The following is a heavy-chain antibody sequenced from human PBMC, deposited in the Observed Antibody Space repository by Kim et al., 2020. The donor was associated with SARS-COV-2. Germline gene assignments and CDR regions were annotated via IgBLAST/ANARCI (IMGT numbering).Heavy chain of an antibody. V-gene: IGHV1-8*01. CDR2: MNPNSGNT. J-gene: IGHJ6*02. CDR1: GYTFTSYD. Sequence: ASVKVSCKASGYTFTSYDINWVRQATGQGLEWMGWMNPNSGNTGYAQKFQGRVTMTRNTSISTAYMELSSLRSEDTAVYYCARGDYYYYGMDVWGQGTTVTVSS. CDR3: ARGDYYYYGMDV.